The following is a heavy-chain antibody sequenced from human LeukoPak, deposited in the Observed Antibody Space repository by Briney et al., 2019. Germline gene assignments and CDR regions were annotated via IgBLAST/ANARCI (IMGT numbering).Heavy chain of an antibody. CDR2: ISGSGGST. V-gene: IGHV3-23*01. CDR3: AKDENYCSSPVCNDVFDI. CDR1: GFTFSSYA. D-gene: IGHD2-2*01. Sequence: GGSLRLSCAASGFTFSSYAMSWVRQAPGKGLEWVSAISGSGGSTYYADSVKGRFTISRDNSKSTLYLQMNSLRAEDTAMYYCAKDENYCSSPVCNDVFDIWGQGTMVTVSS. J-gene: IGHJ3*02.